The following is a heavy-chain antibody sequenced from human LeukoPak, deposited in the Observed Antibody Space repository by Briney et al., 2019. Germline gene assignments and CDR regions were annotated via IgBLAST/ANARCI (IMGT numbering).Heavy chain of an antibody. D-gene: IGHD6-13*01. J-gene: IGHJ4*02. V-gene: IGHV3-23*01. Sequence: GGSLRLSCAASGFTFSSYAMNWVRQAPGKGLEWVSGINGSGGSTYYAGSVKGRFTISRDNSKNTLYLQMNSLRAEETAVYYCARAGPSSSWHQFDYWGQGTLVTVSS. CDR2: INGSGGST. CDR1: GFTFSSYA. CDR3: ARAGPSSSWHQFDY.